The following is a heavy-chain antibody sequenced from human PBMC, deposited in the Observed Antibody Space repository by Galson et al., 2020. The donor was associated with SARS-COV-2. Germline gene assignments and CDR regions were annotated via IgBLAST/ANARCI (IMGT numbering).Heavy chain of an antibody. D-gene: IGHD3-10*01. J-gene: IGHJ4*02. CDR3: AGGLLWFGGLWY. CDR1: GFTFSSYA. CDR2: ITYDGSNK. V-gene: IGHV3-30*01. Sequence: SLKISCAASGFTFSSYAMHWVRQAPGKGPEWVAGITYDGSNKYYADPVKGRFTISRDNSKNTLYLQMNSLRAEDTAVYYCAGGLLWFGGLWYWGQGTLVTVSS.